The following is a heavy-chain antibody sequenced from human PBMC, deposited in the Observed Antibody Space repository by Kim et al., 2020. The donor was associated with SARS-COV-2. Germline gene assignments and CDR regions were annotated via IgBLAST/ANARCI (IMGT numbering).Heavy chain of an antibody. CDR3: TRVPPYSNSWWDAFDI. Sequence: GGSLRLSCAASGFTFSDSAMYWVRQASGKGLEWVGRIRCKANSYATAYDVSVKGRFIISRDDSKNTAYLQMNSLKTEDTAIYYCTRVPPYSNSWWDAFDIWGQGTMVTVSS. CDR2: IRCKANSYAT. J-gene: IGHJ3*02. D-gene: IGHD6-13*01. CDR1: GFTFSDSA. V-gene: IGHV3-73*01.